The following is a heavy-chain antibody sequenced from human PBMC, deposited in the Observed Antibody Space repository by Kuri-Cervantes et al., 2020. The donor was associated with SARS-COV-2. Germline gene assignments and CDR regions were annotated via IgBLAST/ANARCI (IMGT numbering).Heavy chain of an antibody. CDR3: ARDYPLRWPFWNYYYYMDV. Sequence: GGSLRLSCAASGFTFSSHWMSWVRQAPGKGLEWVANIKQDGSEKYYVDSVKGRFTISRDNAKNSLYLQMNSLRAEDTAVYYCARDYPLRWPFWNYYYYMDVWGKGTTVTVSS. J-gene: IGHJ6*03. D-gene: IGHD4-23*01. CDR1: GFTFSSHW. V-gene: IGHV3-7*01. CDR2: IKQDGSEK.